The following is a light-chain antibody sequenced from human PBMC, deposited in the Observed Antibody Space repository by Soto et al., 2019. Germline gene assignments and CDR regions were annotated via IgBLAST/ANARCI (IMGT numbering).Light chain of an antibody. CDR3: SSYAGSYTWI. V-gene: IGLV2-11*01. Sequence: QSALTQPPSVSGSPGQSVTISCTGTSSDVGGYDYVSWYQQHPGKAPKLLIYDVTKRPSGVPDRFSGSKSGNTASLTISGLQAEDEAEYFCSSYAGSYTWIFGSGTKVTVL. J-gene: IGLJ1*01. CDR2: DVT. CDR1: SSDVGGYDY.